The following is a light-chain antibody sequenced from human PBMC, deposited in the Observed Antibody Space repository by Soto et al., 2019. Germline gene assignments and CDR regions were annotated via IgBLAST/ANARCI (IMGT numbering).Light chain of an antibody. CDR1: QGISNY. CDR2: APS. J-gene: IGKJ1*01. V-gene: IGKV1-27*01. Sequence: DIQMTQSPSSLSASVGDRVTITCRASQGISNYLSWYQHKPGKVPKLLIYAPSTLQSGVPSRFSGSGSGTAFTLTISSLQPEDVASYYCQNYNSAPRTFGQGTKTEFK. CDR3: QNYNSAPRT.